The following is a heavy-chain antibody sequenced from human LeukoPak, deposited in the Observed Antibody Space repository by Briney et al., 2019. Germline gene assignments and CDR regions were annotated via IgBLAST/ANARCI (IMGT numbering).Heavy chain of an antibody. J-gene: IGHJ5*02. CDR2: IYYSEST. D-gene: IGHD6-13*01. V-gene: IGHV4-59*01. CDR1: GGSLNIYY. CDR3: ATSSSWYGQWFDP. Sequence: SETLSLTCTVSGGSLNIYYWSCIRQPTGKGLEWIGYIYYSESTNYNPPLKSRVTISVDTSKNQLSLKLSSVSAADTAVYYCATSSSWYGQWFDPWGQGTLVTVSS.